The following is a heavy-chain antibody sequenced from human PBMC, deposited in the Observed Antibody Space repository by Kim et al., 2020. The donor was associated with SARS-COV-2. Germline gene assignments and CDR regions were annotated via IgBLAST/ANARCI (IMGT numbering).Heavy chain of an antibody. Sequence: YADSVKGTITISRDNSKNTLYLQKSSLRPEDTAVYYCVKDPPSTVTHGDYWSQGTLVTVSS. V-gene: IGHV3-64D*09. D-gene: IGHD4-17*01. J-gene: IGHJ4*02. CDR3: VKDPPSTVTHGDY.